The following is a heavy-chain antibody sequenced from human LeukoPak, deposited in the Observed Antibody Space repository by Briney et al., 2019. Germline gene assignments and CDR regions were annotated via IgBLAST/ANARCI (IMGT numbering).Heavy chain of an antibody. CDR2: IRSSSSAM. J-gene: IGHJ6*02. V-gene: IGHV3-48*01. D-gene: IGHD2-15*01. Sequence: PGGSLRLSCAASGFTFSSYTMNWVRQAPGKGLEWVSYIRSSSSAMYYADSVKGRFTISRDNAKNSLYLQMNSLRGEDTAVYYCARGGDIVVVVAATTPGPRYYYYGMDVWGQGTTVTVSS. CDR1: GFTFSSYT. CDR3: ARGGDIVVVVAATTPGPRYYYYGMDV.